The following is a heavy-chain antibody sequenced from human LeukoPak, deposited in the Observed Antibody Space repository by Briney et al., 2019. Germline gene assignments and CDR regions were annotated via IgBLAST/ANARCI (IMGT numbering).Heavy chain of an antibody. CDR2: ISSGGSTI. V-gene: IGHV3-48*03. CDR3: ARVGLSGSYFDY. D-gene: IGHD1-26*01. J-gene: IGHJ4*02. CDR1: GFTFSTYE. Sequence: GGSLRLSCASSGFTFSTYEMNWVRQAPGKGLEWVSYISSGGSTIYYADSVKGRFTISRDNAKNSLYLQMNSLRAEDTAVYYCARVGLSGSYFDYWGQGTLVTVSS.